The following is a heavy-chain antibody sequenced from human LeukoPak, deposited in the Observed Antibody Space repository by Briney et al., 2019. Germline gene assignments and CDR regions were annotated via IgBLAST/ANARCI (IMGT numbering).Heavy chain of an antibody. CDR3: ARQTGSGLFILP. J-gene: IGHJ4*02. CDR1: GVSISSSNSY. Sequence: SETLSLTCTVSGVSISSSNSYWGWIRQPPGKGLEWIGSIYYSGNTYYNASLKSQVSISIDTSRNQFSLRLTAVTAADTAVYYCARQTGSGLFILPGGQGTLVTVSS. D-gene: IGHD3/OR15-3a*01. V-gene: IGHV4-39*01. CDR2: IYYSGNT.